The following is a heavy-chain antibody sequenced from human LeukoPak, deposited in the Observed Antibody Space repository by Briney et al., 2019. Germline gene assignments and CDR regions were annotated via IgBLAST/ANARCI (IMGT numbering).Heavy chain of an antibody. CDR1: GGSISSYY. Sequence: SETLSLTCTVSGGSISSYYWSWIRQPAGKGLEWIGRIYTSGSTNYNPSLKSRVTISVDTSKNQFSLKLSSVTAADTAVYYCARVYSSSPPGAFDIWGQGTMVTVSS. J-gene: IGHJ3*02. V-gene: IGHV4-4*07. D-gene: IGHD6-13*01. CDR3: ARVYSSSPPGAFDI. CDR2: IYTSGST.